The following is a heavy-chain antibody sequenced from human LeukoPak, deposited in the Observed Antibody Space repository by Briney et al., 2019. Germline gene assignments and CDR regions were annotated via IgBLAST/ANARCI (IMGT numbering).Heavy chain of an antibody. V-gene: IGHV3-66*01. D-gene: IGHD1-1*01. Sequence: GGSLRLSCAASGFIVSSNYMSWVRQAPGKGLEWVSVIYSGGSTYYADSVKGRFTISGDNSKNTLYLQMNSLGAEDTAVYYCARDRVGTTGYFDYWGQGTLVTVSS. J-gene: IGHJ4*02. CDR1: GFIVSSNY. CDR2: IYSGGST. CDR3: ARDRVGTTGYFDY.